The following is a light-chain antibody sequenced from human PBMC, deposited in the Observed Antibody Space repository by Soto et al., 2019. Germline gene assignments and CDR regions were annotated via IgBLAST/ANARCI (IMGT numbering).Light chain of an antibody. CDR2: AVT. Sequence: QSALTQPASVSGSPGQSVTISCAGTSGDVGGYNYVSWYQQHPGKAPKLMIHAVTNRPSGVYNRFSGSKSGNTASLTISILLDEDDADYYCCSYKGASTYVFGTGTKLTVL. J-gene: IGLJ1*01. CDR1: SGDVGGYNY. CDR3: CSYKGASTYV. V-gene: IGLV2-14*01.